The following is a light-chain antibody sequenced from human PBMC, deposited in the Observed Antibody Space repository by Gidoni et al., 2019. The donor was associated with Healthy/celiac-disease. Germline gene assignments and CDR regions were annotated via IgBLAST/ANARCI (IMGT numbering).Light chain of an antibody. CDR2: SNN. CDR1: SSNLGSNT. V-gene: IGLV1-44*01. CDR3: AAWDDSLNGYV. J-gene: IGLJ1*01. Sequence: QSVLTQPPSASGTPGQRVTISCSGSSSNLGSNTVNWYQQLPGTAPKLLIYSNNQRPYGVPDRFSGSKSGTSASLAISGLQSEDEADYYCAAWDDSLNGYVFGTGTNVTGL.